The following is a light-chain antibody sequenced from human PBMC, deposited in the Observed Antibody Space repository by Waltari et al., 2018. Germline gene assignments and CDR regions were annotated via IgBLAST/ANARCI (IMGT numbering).Light chain of an antibody. CDR1: PNVRRDY. J-gene: IGKJ1*01. CDR3: QHYGSSLWT. V-gene: IGKV3-20*01. Sequence: DSLLTQSPGTLSLTPGERATLSCRASPNVRRDYLAWYQQKPGQAPRLLIFGASRRATGIPERFSGTGSGTDFTLTISRLEPEDFALYYCQHYGSSLWTFGQGTKVEIK. CDR2: GAS.